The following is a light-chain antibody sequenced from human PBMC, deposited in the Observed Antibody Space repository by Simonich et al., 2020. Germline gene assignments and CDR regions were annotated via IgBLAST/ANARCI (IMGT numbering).Light chain of an antibody. CDR3: CSYAGSYTV. Sequence: QSALTQPRSVSGSPGQSATTSCTGTSSDVGGYNYASWYKQHPGKAPKLMIYDVSKRPSGVPDRFSGSKSGNTASLTISGLQAEDEADYYCCSYAGSYTVFGGGTKLTVL. J-gene: IGLJ3*02. CDR2: DVS. CDR1: SSDVGGYNY. V-gene: IGLV2-11*01.